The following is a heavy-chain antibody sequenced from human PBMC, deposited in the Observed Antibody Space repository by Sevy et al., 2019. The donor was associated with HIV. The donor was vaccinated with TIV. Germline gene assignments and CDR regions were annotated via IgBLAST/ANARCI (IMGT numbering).Heavy chain of an antibody. CDR3: AGELGAGDY. D-gene: IGHD3-16*01. CDR1: GFTFSDYF. V-gene: IGHV3-7*01. J-gene: IGHJ4*02. Sequence: GGSLRLSCAASGFTFSDYFMGWVRQAPGRGLEWVANINQDGSQKNYVDSVKGRFTISRDNAKNSLYLQMNRLRVDDTAVYYCAGELGAGDYWGQGNLVTVSS. CDR2: INQDGSQK.